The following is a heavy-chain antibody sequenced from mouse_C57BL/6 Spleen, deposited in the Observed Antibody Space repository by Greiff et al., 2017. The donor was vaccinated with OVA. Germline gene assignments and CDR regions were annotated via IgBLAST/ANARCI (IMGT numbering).Heavy chain of an antibody. CDR2: ISGGGGNT. CDR1: GFTFSSYT. CDR3: ARHDYGSSYWYFDV. V-gene: IGHV5-9*01. J-gene: IGHJ1*03. D-gene: IGHD1-1*01. Sequence: ESGGGLVKPGGSLKLSCAASGFTFSSYTMSWVRQTPEKRLEWVATISGGGGNTYYPDSVKGRFTISRDNAKNTLYLQMSSLRSEDTALYYCARHDYGSSYWYFDVWGTGTTVTVSS.